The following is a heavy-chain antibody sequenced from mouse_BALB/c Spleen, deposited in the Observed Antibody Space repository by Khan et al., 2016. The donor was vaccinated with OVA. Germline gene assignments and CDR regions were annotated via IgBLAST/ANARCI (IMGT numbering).Heavy chain of an antibody. V-gene: IGHV1-80*01. CDR2: IYPGNGYT. Sequence: QVQLQQSGAELVRPGSSVKMSCKASGYSFSRSWMNWVKQRPGQGLEWIGQIYPGNGYTNYNGKFKGKATLTADKSSSTAYMQLSSLTSEDSAVYFCARWAGDGFTYWGQGTLVTVSA. CDR3: ARWAGDGFTY. J-gene: IGHJ3*01. D-gene: IGHD2-13*01. CDR1: GYSFSRSW.